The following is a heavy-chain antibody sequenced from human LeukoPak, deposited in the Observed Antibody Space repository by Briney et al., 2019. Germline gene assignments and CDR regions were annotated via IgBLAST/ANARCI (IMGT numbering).Heavy chain of an antibody. V-gene: IGHV5-51*01. D-gene: IGHD3-22*01. CDR2: IYPGDSDT. Sequence: GESLKISCKGSGYSFTSYWIGWVRQMPGKGLEWMGIIYPGDSDTRYSPSFQGQVTISADKSISTAYLQWSSLKASDTAMYYCARRGLVTYYYDSSGYYYFDYWGQGTLVTVSS. CDR3: ARRGLVTYYYDSSGYYYFDY. CDR1: GYSFTSYW. J-gene: IGHJ4*02.